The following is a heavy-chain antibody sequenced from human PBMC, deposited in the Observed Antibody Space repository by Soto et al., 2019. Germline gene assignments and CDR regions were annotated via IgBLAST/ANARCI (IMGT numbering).Heavy chain of an antibody. CDR3: ARVRYDILTAYSYYFDY. CDR1: GCSISSDS. V-gene: IGHV4-59*01. CDR2: IYYSGST. D-gene: IGHD3-9*01. Sequence: PSETLSLTCTVSGCSISSDSWSWIRQPPGKGLEWIAYIYYSGSTNYYPSLKSRVTISVDTSKIQLSLKLSSVTAADTAVYYCARVRYDILTAYSYYFDYWGQGTLVTVSS. J-gene: IGHJ4*02.